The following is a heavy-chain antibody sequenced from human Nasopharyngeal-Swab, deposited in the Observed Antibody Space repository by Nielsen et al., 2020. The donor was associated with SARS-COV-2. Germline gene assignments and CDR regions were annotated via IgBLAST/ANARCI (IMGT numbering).Heavy chain of an antibody. CDR2: IKQDESQK. J-gene: IGHJ4*02. V-gene: IGHV3-7*01. Sequence: GKGLEWVANIKQDESQKYYVDSVRGRFTISRDNAKNSLYLQMNSLRAEDTAVYYCARPRALCSGDKCYFYYLDYWGQGTLVTVSS. CDR3: ARPRALCSGDKCYFYYLDY. D-gene: IGHD2-15*01.